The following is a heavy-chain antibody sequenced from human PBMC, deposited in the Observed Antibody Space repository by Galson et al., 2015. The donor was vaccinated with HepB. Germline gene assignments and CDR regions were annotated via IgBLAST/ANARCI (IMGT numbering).Heavy chain of an antibody. V-gene: IGHV4-39*01. CDR2: IYYSENT. J-gene: IGHJ2*01. CDR3: ARRALAKQLVRTLHSYFDL. D-gene: IGHD6-6*01. Sequence: SETLSLTCSVSGGSISSSSYYWGWIRQPPGKGLEWIGSIYYSENTDYNPSLKSRVTISVDTSKNQFSLELSSVTAADTAVYYCARRALAKQLVRTLHSYFDLWGRGTLVTVSS. CDR1: GGSISSSSYY.